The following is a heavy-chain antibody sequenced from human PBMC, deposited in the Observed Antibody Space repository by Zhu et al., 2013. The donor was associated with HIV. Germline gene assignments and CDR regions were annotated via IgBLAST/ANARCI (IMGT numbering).Heavy chain of an antibody. CDR3: ARMYYYDSSGYSYGMDV. CDR1: GYTFTGYY. J-gene: IGHJ6*02. V-gene: IGHV1-2*02. Sequence: QVQLVQSGAEVKKPGASVKVSCKASGYTFTGYYMHWVRQAPGQGLEWMGWINPNSGDTEYAQKFQGRVTMTRDTSISTAYMELSRLRSDDTAVYYCARMYYYDSSGYSYGMDVWGQGTTVTVSS. CDR2: INPNSGDT. D-gene: IGHD3-22*01.